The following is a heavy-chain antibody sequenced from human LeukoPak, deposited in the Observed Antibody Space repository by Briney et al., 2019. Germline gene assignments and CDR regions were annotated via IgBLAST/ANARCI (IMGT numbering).Heavy chain of an antibody. Sequence: PSETLSLTCTVSGGSISSGGYYWSWIRQHPGKGLEWIGYIYYSGSTYYNPSLKSRVTISVDTSKNQFSLKLSSVTAADTAVYYCARDIYYYGSGSYLYYGMDVWGQGTTVTVSS. CDR1: GGSISSGGYY. J-gene: IGHJ6*02. CDR2: IYYSGST. D-gene: IGHD3-10*01. V-gene: IGHV4-31*03. CDR3: ARDIYYYGSGSYLYYGMDV.